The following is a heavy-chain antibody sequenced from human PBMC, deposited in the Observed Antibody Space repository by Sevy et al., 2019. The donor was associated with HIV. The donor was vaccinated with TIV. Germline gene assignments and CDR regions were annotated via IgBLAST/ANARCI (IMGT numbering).Heavy chain of an antibody. CDR1: GFTVSSNY. V-gene: IGHV3-66*02. J-gene: IGHJ6*03. D-gene: IGHD3-10*01. Sequence: GGSLRLSCAASGFTVSSNYMSWVRQAPGKGLEWVSVIYSGGSTYYPDSVKGRFTISRDNSKNTLYLQMNSLRAEDTAVYYCARVGYGSGKGYYYYYYMDVWGKGTTVTVSS. CDR3: ARVGYGSGKGYYYYYYMDV. CDR2: IYSGGST.